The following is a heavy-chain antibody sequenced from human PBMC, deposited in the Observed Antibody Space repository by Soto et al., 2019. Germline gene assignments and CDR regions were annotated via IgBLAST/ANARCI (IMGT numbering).Heavy chain of an antibody. J-gene: IGHJ6*02. CDR1: XGSXXSSSYY. CDR3: ARWGSTVTNEWDYYGMDV. Sequence: LXLTCTVSXGSXXSSSYYWGWXRQPPGKGLEWIGSIYYSGSTYYNPSLKSRVTISVDTSKNQFSLKLSSVTAADTAVYYCARWGSTVTNEWDYYGMDVWGQGTTVTVSS. CDR2: IYYSGST. V-gene: IGHV4-39*01. D-gene: IGHD4-4*01.